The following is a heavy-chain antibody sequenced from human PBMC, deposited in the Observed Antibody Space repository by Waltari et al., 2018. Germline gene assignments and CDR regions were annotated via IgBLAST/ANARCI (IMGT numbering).Heavy chain of an antibody. D-gene: IGHD3-10*01. CDR3: STYTDVTFGDH. Sequence: EVQLVESGGGLVQPGGSLRLSCAVSGFTFSSSWMHWVRQAPGKGLVGGSRMRADGDYTSDADAVKGRFTISRDNAKSTLYLQMNSLTAEDTAIYYCSTYTDVTFGDHWGQGALVTVSS. CDR2: MRADGDYT. V-gene: IGHV3-74*01. J-gene: IGHJ4*02. CDR1: GFTFSSSW.